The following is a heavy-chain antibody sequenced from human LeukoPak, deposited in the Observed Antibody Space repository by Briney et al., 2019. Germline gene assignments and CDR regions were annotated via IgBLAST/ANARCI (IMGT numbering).Heavy chain of an antibody. CDR1: GFALSMYT. V-gene: IGHV3-30-3*01. J-gene: IGHJ4*02. CDR3: AKEEWLGRAYYFDY. D-gene: IGHD3-3*01. Sequence: AGGSLRLSCVASGFALSMYTLHWVRQAPRKGLECVAVASYDGGNKYYADSVKGRFTISRDNSKNTLYLQMNSLRAEDTAVYYCAKEEWLGRAYYFDYWGQGTLVTVSS. CDR2: ASYDGGNK.